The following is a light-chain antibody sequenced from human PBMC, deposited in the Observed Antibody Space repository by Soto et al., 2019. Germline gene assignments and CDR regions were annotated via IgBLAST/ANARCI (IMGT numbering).Light chain of an antibody. CDR3: GTWDGALI. V-gene: IGLV1-51*01. J-gene: IGLJ2*01. CDR2: DSS. CDR1: SSSIGNNH. Sequence: QSVLTQPPSVSAAPGQKVTIACSGGSSSIGNNHVSWYQQVPGKAPTLLIYDSSERPSGIPDRFSGSRSGSSATLDITGLQTGDEAVYYCGTWDGALIFGGGTKLTVL.